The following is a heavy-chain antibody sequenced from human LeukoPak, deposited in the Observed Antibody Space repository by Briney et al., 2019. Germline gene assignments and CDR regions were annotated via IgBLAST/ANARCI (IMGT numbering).Heavy chain of an antibody. CDR3: AKDSLGYCSSTSCYSYNWFDS. Sequence: PGGSLRLSCVASGFTFSTYGMHWVRQAPGKGLEWVAVIWYDGSNKYYADSVKGRFTISRDNSKNTLYLQMNSLRAEDTAVYYCAKDSLGYCSSTSCYSYNWFDSWGQGILATVSS. D-gene: IGHD2-2*01. J-gene: IGHJ5*01. CDR1: GFTFSTYG. V-gene: IGHV3-33*06. CDR2: IWYDGSNK.